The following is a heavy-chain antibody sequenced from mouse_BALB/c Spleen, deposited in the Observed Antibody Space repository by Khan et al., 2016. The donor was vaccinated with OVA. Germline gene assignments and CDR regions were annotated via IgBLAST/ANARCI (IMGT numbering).Heavy chain of an antibody. CDR2: IWGDGNT. V-gene: IGHV2-3*01. Sequence: QVQLKESGPGLVAPSQSLSITCTVSGFSLTSYGVSWVRQPPGKGLEWLGVIWGDGNTNYHSTLISRLSISKDDSKSPVFLKRNRQKTDDTATYDGVKQKHGTVDAVDYWGQGTTVTVSA. CDR3: VKQKHGTVDAVDY. CDR1: GFSLTSYG. J-gene: IGHJ4*01. D-gene: IGHD2-1*01.